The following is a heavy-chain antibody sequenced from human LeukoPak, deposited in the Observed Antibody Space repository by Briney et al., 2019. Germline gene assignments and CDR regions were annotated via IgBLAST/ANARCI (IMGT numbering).Heavy chain of an antibody. Sequence: GGALRLACAAPGFPFSSHVMTWGRQAPAKVLERVYAFGGSRGSTYYADSGKGRFTTSRDNTKNRLYLQMSSVRSEHTAVYYCAKGRVLWFGESTDDYWGQGTLVTVS. CDR3: AKGRVLWFGESTDDY. CDR2: FGGSRGST. D-gene: IGHD3-10*01. J-gene: IGHJ4*02. CDR1: GFPFSSHV. V-gene: IGHV3-23*01.